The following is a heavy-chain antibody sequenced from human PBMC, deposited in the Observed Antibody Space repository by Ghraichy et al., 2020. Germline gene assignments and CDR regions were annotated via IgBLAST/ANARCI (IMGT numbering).Heavy chain of an antibody. CDR3: AKDPHYYGSGSPYYTDY. J-gene: IGHJ4*02. CDR1: GFTFSSYG. Sequence: GGSLRLSCAASGFTFSSYGMHWVRQAPGKGLEWVAFIRYDGSNKYYADSVKGRFTISRDNSKNTLYLQMNSLRAEDTAVYYCAKDPHYYGSGSPYYTDYWGQGTLVTVSS. CDR2: IRYDGSNK. D-gene: IGHD3-10*01. V-gene: IGHV3-30*02.